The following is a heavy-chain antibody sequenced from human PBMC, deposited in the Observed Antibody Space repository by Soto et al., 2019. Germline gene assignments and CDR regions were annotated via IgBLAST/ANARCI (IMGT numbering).Heavy chain of an antibody. CDR2: ISGSGGST. D-gene: IGHD2-2*01. J-gene: IGHJ5*02. Sequence: PGGSLRLSCAASGFTFSSYAISWVRQAPGKGLEWVSAISGSGGSTYYADSVKGRFTISRDNSKNTLYLQMNSLRAEDTAVYYCAAQYCSSTSCWFDPWGQGTLVTVSS. V-gene: IGHV3-23*01. CDR3: AAQYCSSTSCWFDP. CDR1: GFTFSSYA.